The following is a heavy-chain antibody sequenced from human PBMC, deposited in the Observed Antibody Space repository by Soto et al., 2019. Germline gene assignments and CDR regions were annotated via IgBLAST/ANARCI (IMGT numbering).Heavy chain of an antibody. Sequence: SETLSLTCTVSGGSISSYYWSWIRQPPGKGLELFGYIYYIGSTNYNPSLKSRVTISLDTSKNQFSLKLSSVTAADTAVYYCARATSPYGMDVWGQGTTVTVSS. D-gene: IGHD5-12*01. CDR2: IYYIGST. V-gene: IGHV4-59*08. J-gene: IGHJ6*02. CDR1: GGSISSYY. CDR3: ARATSPYGMDV.